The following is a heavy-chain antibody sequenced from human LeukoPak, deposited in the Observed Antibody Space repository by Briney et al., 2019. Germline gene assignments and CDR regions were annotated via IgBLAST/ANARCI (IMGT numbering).Heavy chain of an antibody. J-gene: IGHJ6*02. CDR2: INSDGSST. D-gene: IGHD3-10*02. CDR3: ARDLSLFGELLDSHPDYYYYGMDV. CDR1: GFTFSSYW. Sequence: PGGSLRLSCAASGFTFSSYWMHWVRQAPGKGLVWVSRINSDGSSTSYADSVKGRFTISRDNAKNTLYLQMNSLRAEDTAVYYCARDLSLFGELLDSHPDYYYYGMDVWGQGTTVTVSS. V-gene: IGHV3-74*01.